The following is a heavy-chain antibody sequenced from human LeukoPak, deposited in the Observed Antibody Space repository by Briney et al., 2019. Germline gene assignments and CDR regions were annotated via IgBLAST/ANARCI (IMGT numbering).Heavy chain of an antibody. D-gene: IGHD2-8*02. Sequence: GGSLRLSCAASVFTLSRYSMNWVRQAPGQGLEWVSYISSSGSAIYYADSVKGRFTISRDNAKNSLYLQMNSLRDEDTAVYYCARGVVFNFDFWGQGTLVTVSS. V-gene: IGHV3-48*02. CDR2: ISSSGSAI. CDR1: VFTLSRYS. CDR3: ARGVVFNFDF. J-gene: IGHJ4*02.